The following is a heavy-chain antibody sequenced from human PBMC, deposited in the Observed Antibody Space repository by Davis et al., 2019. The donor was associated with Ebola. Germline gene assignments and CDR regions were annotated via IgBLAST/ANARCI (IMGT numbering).Heavy chain of an antibody. J-gene: IGHJ3*02. D-gene: IGHD5-24*01. CDR1: GFTFDDYD. Sequence: PGGSLRLSCAASGFTFDDYDMHWVRQAPGKGLEWVSGISWNSGSIGYADSVKGRFTISRDSAKNSLYLQMNSLRAEDTAVYYCARDHTDGYNDIWGQGTMVTVSS. CDR2: ISWNSGSI. V-gene: IGHV3-9*01. CDR3: ARDHTDGYNDI.